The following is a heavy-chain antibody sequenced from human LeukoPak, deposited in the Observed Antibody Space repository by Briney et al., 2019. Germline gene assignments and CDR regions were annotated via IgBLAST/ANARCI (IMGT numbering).Heavy chain of an antibody. J-gene: IGHJ4*02. CDR3: AARSSGNPYF. D-gene: IGHD1-26*01. CDR2: MNSDGSHI. Sequence: GGSLRLSCAASGFTFSSYTMNWVRQAPGKGLEWVSSMNSDGSHIYHAGSVEGRFTISRDNARNSLYLQMNGLRDEDTAVYYCAARSSGNPYFWGQGTLVTVSS. V-gene: IGHV3-48*02. CDR1: GFTFSSYT.